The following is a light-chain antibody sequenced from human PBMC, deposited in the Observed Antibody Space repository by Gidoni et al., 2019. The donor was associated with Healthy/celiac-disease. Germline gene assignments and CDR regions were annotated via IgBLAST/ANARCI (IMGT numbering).Light chain of an antibody. CDR1: QSVSSSY. CDR3: QQYGSSPWT. Sequence: EIVLTQSPGTLSLSPGERATLSCRASQSVSSSYLAWYQQKPGQAPRLLMYGASSGSVTDFTLTITRLGPEDFAVYYCQQYGSSPWTFGQGTKVEIK. J-gene: IGKJ1*01. CDR2: GAS. V-gene: IGKV3-20*01.